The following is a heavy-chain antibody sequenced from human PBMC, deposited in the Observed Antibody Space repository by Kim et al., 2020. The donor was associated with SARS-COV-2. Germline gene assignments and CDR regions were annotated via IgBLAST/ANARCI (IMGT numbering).Heavy chain of an antibody. V-gene: IGHV3-23*01. Sequence: GGSLRLSCAASGFTFSSYGMNWVRQAPGKGLEWVSGIRDSGARTYYADSVKGRFTISRDNSNNTLCLQMNSLTAEDTAVYYCAKWGTFCSSPTCYSFFDHWGQGTLVTVSS. D-gene: IGHD2-2*01. CDR3: AKWGTFCSSPTCYSFFDH. CDR2: IRDSGART. J-gene: IGHJ4*02. CDR1: GFTFSSYG.